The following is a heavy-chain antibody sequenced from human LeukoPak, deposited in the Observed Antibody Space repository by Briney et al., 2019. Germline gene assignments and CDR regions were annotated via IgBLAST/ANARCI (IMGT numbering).Heavy chain of an antibody. D-gene: IGHD2-15*01. CDR1: ELTFSSYA. CDR2: LYSGGST. J-gene: IGHJ4*02. CDR3: ARAPPGYCSGGSCSRPLDF. Sequence: GGSLRLSCAVSELTFSSYAMSWVRQAPGKGLEWVSVLYSGGSTYYADSVKGRFTISRDNSRNTLYLQMSSLRAEDTALYYCARAPPGYCSGGSCSRPLDFWGQGTLVTVSS. V-gene: IGHV3-66*01.